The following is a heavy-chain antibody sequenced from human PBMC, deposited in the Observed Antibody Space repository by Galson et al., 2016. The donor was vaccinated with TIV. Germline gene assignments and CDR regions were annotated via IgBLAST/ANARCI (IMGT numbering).Heavy chain of an antibody. J-gene: IGHJ4*01. CDR3: ARSDAVSGYYYHFDY. D-gene: IGHD3-22*01. Sequence: SVKVSCKASGYTFENYAIQWVRQAPGQRLEWMAWVNVGTGDTRYSQKFQGAVTVTRDTSASTAYMELSSLTSGDTAVYYCARSDAVSGYYYHFDYWGHGTLVTVSS. V-gene: IGHV1-3*01. CDR1: GYTFENYA. CDR2: VNVGTGDT.